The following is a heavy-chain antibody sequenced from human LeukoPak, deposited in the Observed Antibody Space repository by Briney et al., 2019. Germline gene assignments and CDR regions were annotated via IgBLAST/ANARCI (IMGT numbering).Heavy chain of an antibody. J-gene: IGHJ4*02. D-gene: IGHD3-3*01. CDR1: GFTFSTYG. V-gene: IGHV3-30*18. Sequence: PGRSLRLSCVASGFTFSTYGMHWIRQAPGMGLEWVAVISLDGYKKYYADSVKGRFTVSRDNSKNTLYLQMNSLRAEDTAVYFCAKDGDFWSNSKSNNYFDYWGQGTLVTVSS. CDR2: ISLDGYKK. CDR3: AKDGDFWSNSKSNNYFDY.